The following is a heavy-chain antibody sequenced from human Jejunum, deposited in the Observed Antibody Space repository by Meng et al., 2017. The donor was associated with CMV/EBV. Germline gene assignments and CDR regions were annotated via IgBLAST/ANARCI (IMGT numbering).Heavy chain of an antibody. CDR3: ARVSRETWSGYKYYYYAMDV. CDR1: YW. D-gene: IGHD3-3*01. Sequence: YWRQRDREDEGKGEMWVKLIKKDGRRTREEEKEKGRRKIKRDKEKNTMYLKINSLRDEDTAVYFCARVSRETWSGYKYYYYAMDVWGQGTTVTVSS. V-gene: IGHV3-74*01. CDR2: IKKDGRRT. J-gene: IGHJ6*02.